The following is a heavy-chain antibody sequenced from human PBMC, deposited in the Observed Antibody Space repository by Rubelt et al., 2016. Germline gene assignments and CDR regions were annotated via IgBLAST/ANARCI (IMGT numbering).Heavy chain of an antibody. Sequence: QVQLQESGPGLVKPSETLSLTCTVSGASIRSSHWSWIRQSPGRGLEWIGYIYYKGSTNYNPSLKSRVTISVDTSKNQFSLKLSSVTAADTAVYYCARERYGDYAAPYYFDYWGQGILVTVSS. CDR1: GASIRSSH. D-gene: IGHD4-17*01. CDR2: IYYKGST. V-gene: IGHV4-59*01. J-gene: IGHJ4*02. CDR3: ARERYGDYAAPYYFDY.